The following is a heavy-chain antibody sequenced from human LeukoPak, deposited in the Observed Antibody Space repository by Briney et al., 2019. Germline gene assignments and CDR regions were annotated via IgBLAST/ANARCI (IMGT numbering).Heavy chain of an antibody. CDR3: AREPGPIAAAGTPT. CDR2: ISGSGGST. D-gene: IGHD6-13*01. CDR1: GFTFSSYA. J-gene: IGHJ3*01. V-gene: IGHV3-23*01. Sequence: GGSLRLSCAASGFTFSSYAMSWVRQAQGKGMEWVSAISGSGGSTYYADSVKGRFTISRDNSKNTLYLQMNSLRAEDTAVYYCAREPGPIAAAGTPTWGQGTMVTVSS.